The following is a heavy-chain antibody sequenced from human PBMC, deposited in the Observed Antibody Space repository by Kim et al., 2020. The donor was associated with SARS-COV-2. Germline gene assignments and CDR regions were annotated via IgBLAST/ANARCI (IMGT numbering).Heavy chain of an antibody. Sequence: GGSLRLSCAASGFTFSSYGMHWVRQAPGKGLEWVAVIWYDGSNKYYADSVKGRFTISRDNSKNTLYLQMNSLRAEDTAVYYCARGPTYYYDSSGYYYFGPYYYYYGMDVWGQGTTVTVSS. J-gene: IGHJ6*02. D-gene: IGHD3-22*01. CDR3: ARGPTYYYDSSGYYYFGPYYYYYGMDV. CDR2: IWYDGSNK. V-gene: IGHV3-33*01. CDR1: GFTFSSYG.